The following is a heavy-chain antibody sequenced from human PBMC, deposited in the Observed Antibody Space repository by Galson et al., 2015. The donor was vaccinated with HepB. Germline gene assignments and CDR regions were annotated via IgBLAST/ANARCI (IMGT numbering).Heavy chain of an antibody. D-gene: IGHD2-2*02. V-gene: IGHV4-39*01. CDR1: GDSVSSTSSF. J-gene: IGHJ3*02. CDR2: IDYSGSS. CDR3: ARPGYCSSTSCYTGASDI. Sequence: ETMYLTCTVSGDSVSSTSSFWAWIRQPPGKGLEWIGTIDYSGSSYYNPSLGSRVTMCVGTSKNHFSLKMRFVTAADTAVYYCARPGYCSSTSCYTGASDIWGQGTMVTVSS.